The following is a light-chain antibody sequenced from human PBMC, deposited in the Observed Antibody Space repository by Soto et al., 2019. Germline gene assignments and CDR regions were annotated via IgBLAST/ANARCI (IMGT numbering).Light chain of an antibody. J-gene: IGLJ1*01. CDR2: AVS. Sequence: QSVLTQPASVSGSPGQSITISCTGTSSDVGGRDYVSWYQQHPGKAPKLMIYAVSHRPSGVSNRFSGSKSGNTASLTISGLQVEDEADYYCSSYTSSSTLLYVFGTGTKLTVL. V-gene: IGLV2-14*01. CDR3: SSYTSSSTLLYV. CDR1: SSDVGGRDY.